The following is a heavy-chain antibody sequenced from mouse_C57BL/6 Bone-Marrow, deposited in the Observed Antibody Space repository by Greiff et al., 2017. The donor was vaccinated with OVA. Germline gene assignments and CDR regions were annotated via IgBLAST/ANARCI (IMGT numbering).Heavy chain of an antibody. V-gene: IGHV5-17*01. CDR2: ISSGSSTI. CDR1: GFTFSDYG. Sequence: EVKLMESGGGLVKPGGSLKLSCAASGFTFSDYGMHWVRQAPEKGLEWVAYISSGSSTIYYADTVKGRFTIARDNAKNTLFLQMTSQRSEDTAMYYCARHYGSSYGAMDYWGQGTSVTVSS. J-gene: IGHJ4*01. CDR3: ARHYGSSYGAMDY. D-gene: IGHD1-1*01.